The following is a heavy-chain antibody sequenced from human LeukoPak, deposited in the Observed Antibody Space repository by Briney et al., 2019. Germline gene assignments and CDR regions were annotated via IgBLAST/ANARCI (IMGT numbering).Heavy chain of an antibody. D-gene: IGHD4-11*01. Sequence: PGGSLRLSCAASGFTFSSYVMSWVRQAPGEGLEWVSSISGSGGSTYYADSVKGRFTISRDNSKNTLYLQMNSLRAEDTALYYCATKGTTVTTNYFDHWGQGTLVTVSS. V-gene: IGHV3-23*01. J-gene: IGHJ4*02. CDR1: GFTFSSYV. CDR2: ISGSGGST. CDR3: ATKGTTVTTNYFDH.